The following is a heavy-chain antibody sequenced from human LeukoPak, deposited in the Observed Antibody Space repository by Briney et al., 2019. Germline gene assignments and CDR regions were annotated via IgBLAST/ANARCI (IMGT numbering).Heavy chain of an antibody. CDR3: AREEMATVNFDY. CDR2: INPNSGGT. Sequence: ASVKVSCKASGYTFTGYYMRWVRQAPGQGLEWMGWINPNSGGTNYAQKFQGRVTMTRDTSISTAYMELSRPRSDDTAVYYCAREEMATVNFDYWGQGTLVTVSS. V-gene: IGHV1-2*02. D-gene: IGHD5-24*01. J-gene: IGHJ4*02. CDR1: GYTFTGYY.